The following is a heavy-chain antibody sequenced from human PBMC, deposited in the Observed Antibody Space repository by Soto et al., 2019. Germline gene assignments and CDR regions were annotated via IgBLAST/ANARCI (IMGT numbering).Heavy chain of an antibody. CDR1: GFSLSNARMG. Sequence: SGPTLVNPTETLTLTCTVSGFSLSNARMGVSWIRQPPGKALEWLARIDWDDDKYYSTSLKTRLTISKDTSKNQVVLTMTNMDPVDTATYYCARIRPPYSSSWYDYWGQGTLVTVSS. V-gene: IGHV2-70*11. J-gene: IGHJ4*02. CDR2: IDWDDDK. D-gene: IGHD6-13*01. CDR3: ARIRPPYSSSWYDY.